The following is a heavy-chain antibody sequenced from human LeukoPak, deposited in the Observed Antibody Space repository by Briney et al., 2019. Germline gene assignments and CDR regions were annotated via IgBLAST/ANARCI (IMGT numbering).Heavy chain of an antibody. Sequence: GGSLRLSCAASGFTFSDYYMSWMRQAPGKGLEWISHISGSGGTIYYADSVKGRFTISRDNVQNSLLLQMNSLRVEDTAVYYCARGNWGPDYWGQGTLVTVSS. CDR2: ISGSGGTI. CDR1: GFTFSDYY. J-gene: IGHJ4*02. V-gene: IGHV3-11*04. D-gene: IGHD7-27*01. CDR3: ARGNWGPDY.